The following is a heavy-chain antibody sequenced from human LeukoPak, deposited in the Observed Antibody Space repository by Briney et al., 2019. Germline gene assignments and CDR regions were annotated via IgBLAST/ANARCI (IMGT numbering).Heavy chain of an antibody. J-gene: IGHJ4*02. CDR1: GGTFSSYA. V-gene: IGHV1-69*05. Sequence: SVKVSCKASGGTFSSYAISWVRQAPGQGLEWMGGIIPIFGTANYAQKCQGRVTITTDESTSTAYMELSSLRSEDTAVYYCATERTKTTSFDYWGQGTLVTVSS. D-gene: IGHD1-14*01. CDR3: ATERTKTTSFDY. CDR2: IIPIFGTA.